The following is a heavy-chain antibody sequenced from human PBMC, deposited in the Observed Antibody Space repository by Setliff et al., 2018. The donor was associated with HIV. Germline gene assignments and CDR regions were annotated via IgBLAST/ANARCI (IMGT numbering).Heavy chain of an antibody. CDR1: GFTFSSYP. CDR2: NSDGGGST. CDR3: AKEPKLGSIAAPFDS. J-gene: IGHJ4*02. Sequence: PGGSLRLSCAASGFTFSSYPMSWVRQSPGKGPEWVSANSDGGGSTYYAVSVKGRFTISRDNSKNTLYLQMNSLRVEDTAVYYCAKEPKLGSIAAPFDSWGQGTLVTVSS. V-gene: IGHV3-23*01. D-gene: IGHD6-6*01.